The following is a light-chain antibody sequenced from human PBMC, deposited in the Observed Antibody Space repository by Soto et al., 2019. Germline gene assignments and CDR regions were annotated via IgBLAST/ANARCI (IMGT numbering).Light chain of an antibody. V-gene: IGLV2-23*02. J-gene: IGLJ2*01. CDR3: CSYAGTTTWV. CDR2: EVT. Sequence: QSVLTQPASVSGSPGQSITISCTGTSSDVGSHNFVSWYQQRPGKAPKLMIFEVTKRPSGVSSRFSASKSGNTASLTISEVQAEDEADYYCCSYAGTTTWVFGGGTKLTVL. CDR1: SSDVGSHNF.